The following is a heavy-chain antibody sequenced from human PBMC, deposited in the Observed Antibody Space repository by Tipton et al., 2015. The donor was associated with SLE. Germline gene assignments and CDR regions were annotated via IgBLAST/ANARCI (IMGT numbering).Heavy chain of an antibody. D-gene: IGHD2-15*01. CDR2: IIYIDGST. CDR1: GFTVSDYA. V-gene: IGHV3-23*03. J-gene: IGHJ4*02. CDR3: AKRQDSSRWFPSHFEF. Sequence: SLRLSCAVSGFTVSDYAMTWVRQAPGMGLEWVSIIYIDGSTYYSDSMKGRLTISRDNSKNTLYLQMNSLGPKDTAGYYCAKRQDSSRWFPSHFEFWGQGALVTVSS.